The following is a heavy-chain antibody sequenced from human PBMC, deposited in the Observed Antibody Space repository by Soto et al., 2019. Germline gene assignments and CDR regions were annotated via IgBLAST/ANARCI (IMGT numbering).Heavy chain of an antibody. CDR2: IIPIFGTT. CDR1: GGTFSSYA. Sequence: QVQLVQSGAEVKKPGSSVKVSCKYSGGTFSSYAISWVRQAPGPGLEWVGGIIPIFGTTNYAQRFQGRVTITADDPTTTAYMELSTLRSNDTAFYYCARDSPYRGDYWAWFDPCGQVTLVNVSS. V-gene: IGHV1-69*01. CDR3: ARDSPYRGDYWAWFDP. D-gene: IGHD1-26*01. J-gene: IGHJ5*02.